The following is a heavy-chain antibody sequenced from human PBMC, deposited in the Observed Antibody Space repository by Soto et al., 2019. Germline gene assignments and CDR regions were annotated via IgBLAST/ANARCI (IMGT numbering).Heavy chain of an antibody. J-gene: IGHJ4*02. Sequence: SETLSLTCAVYGGSFSGYYWSWIRQPPGKGLEWIGEINHSGSTNYNPSLKSRVTISVDTSKNQFSLKLSSVTAADTAVYYCARSTIFGVVRYYFDYWGQGTLVTVSS. CDR3: ARSTIFGVVRYYFDY. CDR1: GGSFSGYY. V-gene: IGHV4-34*01. CDR2: INHSGST. D-gene: IGHD3-3*01.